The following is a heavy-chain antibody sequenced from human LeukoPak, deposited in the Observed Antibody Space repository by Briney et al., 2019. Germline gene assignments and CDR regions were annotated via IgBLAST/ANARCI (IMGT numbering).Heavy chain of an antibody. J-gene: IGHJ4*02. CDR3: AKTSPKYYYDSSGYYDY. CDR2: IWYDGSNK. V-gene: IGHV3-33*08. CDR1: GFIFSTYA. Sequence: PGGSLRLSCATSGFIFSTYALSWVRQAPGKGLEWVAVIWYDGSNKYYADSVKGRFTISRDNSKNTLYLQMNSLRAEDTAVYYCAKTSPKYYYDSSGYYDYWGQGTLVTVSS. D-gene: IGHD3-22*01.